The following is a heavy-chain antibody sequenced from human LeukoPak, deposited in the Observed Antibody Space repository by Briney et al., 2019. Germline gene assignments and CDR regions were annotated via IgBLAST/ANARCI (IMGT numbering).Heavy chain of an antibody. D-gene: IGHD3-3*01. Sequence: SETLSLTCTVSGGSISSSSYYWGWIRQPPGKGLEWIGSSYYSGSTYYNPSLKSRVTISVDTSKNQFSLKLSSVTAAGTAVYYCASGRFLEWLPPFYWGQGTLVTVSS. CDR2: SYYSGST. CDR3: ASGRFLEWLPPFY. J-gene: IGHJ4*02. CDR1: GGSISSSSYY. V-gene: IGHV4-39*07.